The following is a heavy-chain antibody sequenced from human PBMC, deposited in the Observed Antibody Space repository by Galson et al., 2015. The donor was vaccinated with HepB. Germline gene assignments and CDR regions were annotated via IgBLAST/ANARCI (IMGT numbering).Heavy chain of an antibody. V-gene: IGHV3-23*01. J-gene: IGHJ3*02. D-gene: IGHD5-18*01. CDR3: DTWIQLWDDASDI. CDR1: GFTFSSYA. Sequence: SLRLSCAASGFTFSSYAMSWVRQAPGKGLEWVSAISGSGGSTYYADSVKGRFTVSRDNSKNTLYLQMNSLRAEDTAVYYCDTWIQLWDDASDIWGQGTMVTVSS. CDR2: ISGSGGST.